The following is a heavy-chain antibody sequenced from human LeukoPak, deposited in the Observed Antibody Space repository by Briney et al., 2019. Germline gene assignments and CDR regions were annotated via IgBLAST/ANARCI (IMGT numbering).Heavy chain of an antibody. Sequence: ASVKVSCKASGGTFSSYAINWVRQATGQGLEWMGWMNPNSGNTGYAQKFQGRVTMTRNTSISTAYMELSSLRSEDTAVYYCARGRVRQQLVFYYYYYMDVWGKGTTVTVSS. D-gene: IGHD6-13*01. V-gene: IGHV1-8*02. J-gene: IGHJ6*03. CDR2: MNPNSGNT. CDR1: GGTFSSYA. CDR3: ARGRVRQQLVFYYYYYMDV.